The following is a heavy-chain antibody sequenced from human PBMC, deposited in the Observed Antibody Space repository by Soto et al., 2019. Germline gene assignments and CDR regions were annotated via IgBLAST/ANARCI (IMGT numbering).Heavy chain of an antibody. D-gene: IGHD3-3*01. CDR2: IKQDGSEK. CDR1: GFTFSSYW. CDR3: ARSGDFWSGSTEDYMDV. J-gene: IGHJ6*03. Sequence: GGSLRLSCAASGFTFSSYWMSWDRQAPGKGLEWVANIKQDGSEKYYVDSVKGRFTISRDNAKNSLYLQMNSLRAEDTAVYYCARSGDFWSGSTEDYMDVWGKGTTVTVSS. V-gene: IGHV3-7*01.